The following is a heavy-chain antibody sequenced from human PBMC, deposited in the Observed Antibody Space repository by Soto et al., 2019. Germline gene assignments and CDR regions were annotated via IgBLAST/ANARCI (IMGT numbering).Heavy chain of an antibody. CDR1: GFTFSDYY. V-gene: IGHV3-11*06. Sequence: GGSLRLSCAASGFTFSDYYMSWIRQAPGKGLEWVSYISSSSSYTNYADSVKGRFTISRDNAKNSLYLQMNSLRAEDTAVYYCARPLIAARPEFDYWGQGTLVTVSS. J-gene: IGHJ4*02. CDR3: ARPLIAARPEFDY. D-gene: IGHD6-6*01. CDR2: ISSSSSYT.